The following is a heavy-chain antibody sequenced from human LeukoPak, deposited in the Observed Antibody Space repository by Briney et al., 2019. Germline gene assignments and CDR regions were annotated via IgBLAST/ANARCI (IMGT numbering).Heavy chain of an antibody. J-gene: IGHJ4*02. CDR2: ISGSGGST. D-gene: IGHD3-22*01. CDR3: AKGEYYCDSSGYYGN. V-gene: IGHV3-23*01. CDR1: GGSISSYY. Sequence: PSETLSLTCTVSGGSISSYYWSWVRQAPGKGLEWVSAISGSGGSTYYADSVKGRFTISRDNSKNTLYLQMNSLRAEDTAVYYCAKGEYYCDSSGYYGNWGQGTLVTVSS.